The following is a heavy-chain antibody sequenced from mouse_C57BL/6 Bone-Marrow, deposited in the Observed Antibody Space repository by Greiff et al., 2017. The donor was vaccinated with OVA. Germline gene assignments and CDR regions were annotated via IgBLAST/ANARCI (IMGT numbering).Heavy chain of an antibody. D-gene: IGHD2-3*01. V-gene: IGHV1-18*01. CDR3: ARDDLDY. CDR2: INPNNGGT. J-gene: IGHJ2*01. Sequence: EVKLMDSGPELVKPGASVKIPCKASGYTFTDYNMDWVKQSHGKSLEWIGDINPNNGGTIYNQKFKGKATLTVDKSSSTAYMELRSLTSEDTAVYYCARDDLDYWGQGTTLTVSS. CDR1: GYTFTDYN.